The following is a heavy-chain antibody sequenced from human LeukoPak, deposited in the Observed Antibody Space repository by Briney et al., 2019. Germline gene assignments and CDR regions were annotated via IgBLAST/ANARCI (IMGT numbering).Heavy chain of an antibody. J-gene: IGHJ3*02. CDR2: IKHDGSEK. CDR3: ARDSGGDGYRDDAFDI. D-gene: IGHD5-24*01. CDR1: GFTFSSYW. Sequence: GGSLRLSCAASGFTFSSYWMSWVRQAPGKGLEWVANIKHDGSEKYYVDSVKGRFTISRDNAKNSLYLQMNSLRAEDTAVYYCARDSGGDGYRDDAFDIWGQGTMVTVSS. V-gene: IGHV3-7*01.